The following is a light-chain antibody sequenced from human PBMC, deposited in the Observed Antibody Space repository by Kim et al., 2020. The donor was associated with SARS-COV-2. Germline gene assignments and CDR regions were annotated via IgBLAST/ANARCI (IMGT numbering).Light chain of an antibody. CDR1: QSIDSK. Sequence: EIVMTQSPATLSVSPGESATLSCRASQSIDSKLAWYEQKPGQSPRLLIYDASTRATGVPARFSGSGSGTEFTLTVSSLQSEDFAFYYCQQYAGWPLTFGGGTKVDI. J-gene: IGKJ4*01. CDR3: QQYAGWPLT. CDR2: DAS. V-gene: IGKV3-15*01.